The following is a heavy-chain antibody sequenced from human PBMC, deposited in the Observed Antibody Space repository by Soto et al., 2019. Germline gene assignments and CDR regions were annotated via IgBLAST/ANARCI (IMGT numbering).Heavy chain of an antibody. CDR1: GYRFSDYG. D-gene: IGHD3-22*01. CDR2: ISPYSDET. CDR3: ARGGYYDSSGSRNYHYYGMNV. J-gene: IGHJ6*02. V-gene: IGHV1-18*01. Sequence: ASVKVSCKTSGYRFSDYGISWVRQAPGQRLEWLGWISPYSDETKYAHIVQGSVYMSIDRSTRTAYMDLRSLRSDDTAVYFCARGGYYDSSGSRNYHYYGMNVWGQGTTVTVSS.